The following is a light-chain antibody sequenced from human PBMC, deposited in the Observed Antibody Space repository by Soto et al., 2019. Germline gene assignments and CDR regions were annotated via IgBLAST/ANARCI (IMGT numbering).Light chain of an antibody. CDR3: ATWDYSLNGHV. CDR2: SNN. J-gene: IGLJ2*01. CDR1: SSNIGSNT. V-gene: IGLV1-44*01. Sequence: QSVLTQPPSAAGTPGQRVTMSCSGGSSNIGSNTVNWYQQLPRTAPKLLIYSNNQRPSGVPDRFSGSKSGTSASLAISGLQSEDEAEYFCATWDYSLNGHVFGGGTKLTVL.